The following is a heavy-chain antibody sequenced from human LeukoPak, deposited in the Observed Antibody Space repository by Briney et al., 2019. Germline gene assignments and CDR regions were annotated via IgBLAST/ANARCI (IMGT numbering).Heavy chain of an antibody. J-gene: IGHJ5*02. V-gene: IGHV4-59*08. CDR3: ARHPDLSSSWYGYNWFDP. D-gene: IGHD6-13*01. Sequence: SETLSLTCTVSGGSISSYYWSWIRQPPGKGLEWIGYIYYSGSTNYNPSLKSRVTISVDTSKNQFSLKLSSVTAADTAVYYCARHPDLSSSWYGYNWFDPWGQGTLVTVSS. CDR2: IYYSGST. CDR1: GGSISSYY.